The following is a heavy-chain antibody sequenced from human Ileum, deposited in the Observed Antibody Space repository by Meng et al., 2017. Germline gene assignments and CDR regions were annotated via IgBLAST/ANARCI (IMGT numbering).Heavy chain of an antibody. CDR3: ARWGIHMVRYDY. D-gene: IGHD3-10*01. V-gene: IGHV3-21*06. CDR1: GLTCSSHS. J-gene: IGHJ4*02. Sequence: LLESVGGLVNTGGSLRLSCAEYGLTCSSHSQNLDLQATGNGLEWDSSFDRSSKYIDYADSVKGRFTIYRDNADNSSYLQMNSLRAEDTAVTLCARWGIHMVRYDYWGQGTLVTVSS. CDR2: FDRSSKYI.